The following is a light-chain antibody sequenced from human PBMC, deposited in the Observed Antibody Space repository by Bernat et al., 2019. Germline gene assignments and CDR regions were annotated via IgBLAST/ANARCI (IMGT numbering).Light chain of an antibody. CDR3: AAWDDSLSAVV. CDR1: SANIGSNI. V-gene: IGLV1-44*01. CDR2: SDN. J-gene: IGLJ2*01. Sequence: QSVLTQPPSASGTPGQRVIISCSGSSANIGSNIVNWYQQLPGMAPKLLIHSDNQRPSGVPERSSGSKSGTSASLAISGLQSEDEADYSCAAWDDSLSAVVFGGGTKLTVL.